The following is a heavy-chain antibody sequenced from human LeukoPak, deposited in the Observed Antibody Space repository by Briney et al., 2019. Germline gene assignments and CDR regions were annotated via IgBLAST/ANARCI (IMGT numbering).Heavy chain of an antibody. CDR2: TYYRSKWYK. D-gene: IGHD7-27*01. J-gene: IGHJ4*02. CDR3: ARSLGTLDN. V-gene: IGHV6-1*01. Sequence: SQTLSLTCAISGDSVSSNSAAWNWTRQSPARGLEWLGRTYYRSKWYKEYAVSVKGRITINPDTSKNQFSLQLNSVSPEDTGVYYCARSLGTLDNWGQGTLVTVSS. CDR1: GDSVSSNSAA.